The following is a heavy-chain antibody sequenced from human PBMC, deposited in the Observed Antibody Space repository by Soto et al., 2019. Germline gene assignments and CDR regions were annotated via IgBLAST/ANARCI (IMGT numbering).Heavy chain of an antibody. CDR2: ISTDGSVT. Sequence: GGSLRLSCAASGLIFSNYKMHWVRQAPGKGLVWVSRISTDGSVTDYADSVKGRFTVSRDNAKNTLYLQMNSLRAEDTAVYYCARDTDGLHYWGQGTLVIVSS. V-gene: IGHV3-74*01. J-gene: IGHJ4*02. CDR1: GLIFSNYK. CDR3: ARDTDGLHY.